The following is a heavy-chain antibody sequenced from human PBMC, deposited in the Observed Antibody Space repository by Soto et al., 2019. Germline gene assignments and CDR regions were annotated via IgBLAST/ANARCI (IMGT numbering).Heavy chain of an antibody. Sequence: QTGGSLRLSCAASGFTFSSYAMSWVRQAPGKGLEWVSAISGSGGSTYYADSVKGRFTISRDNSKNTLYLQMNSLRAEDTAVYYCAKDHSGLRIAVEYYFDYWGQGTLVTVSS. CDR3: AKDHSGLRIAVEYYFDY. V-gene: IGHV3-23*01. CDR1: GFTFSSYA. J-gene: IGHJ4*02. D-gene: IGHD6-19*01. CDR2: ISGSGGST.